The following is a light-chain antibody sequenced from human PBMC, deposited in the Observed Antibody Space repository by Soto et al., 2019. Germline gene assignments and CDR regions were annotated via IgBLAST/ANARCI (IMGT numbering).Light chain of an antibody. V-gene: IGKV2-30*01. Sequence: DVVMTQSPLSLPVTLGQPASISCRSSQSLVYRDGNTYLNWFQQRPGQSPRRLIYKVSNRDSGVPDRFSGSGSGTDFTLKIRRVEAEDVGVYYCMQGTHTSTFGQGTRLEIK. CDR1: QSLVYRDGNTY. CDR3: MQGTHTST. CDR2: KVS. J-gene: IGKJ5*01.